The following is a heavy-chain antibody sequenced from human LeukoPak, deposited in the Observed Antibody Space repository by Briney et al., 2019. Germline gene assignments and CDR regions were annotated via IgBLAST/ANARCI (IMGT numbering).Heavy chain of an antibody. J-gene: IGHJ4*02. CDR1: GFTFNTYG. V-gene: IGHV3-23*01. CDR3: ARLNGIALAGTWTSQDDS. Sequence: GGSLRLSCAASGFTFNTYGMSWVRQAPGKGLEWVSAISGRVGSTYYTDSVKGRFTISRDNAKNTVYLQMNSLRPEDTAVYYCARLNGIALAGTWTSQDDSWGQGTLVTVSS. D-gene: IGHD6-19*01. CDR2: ISGRVGST.